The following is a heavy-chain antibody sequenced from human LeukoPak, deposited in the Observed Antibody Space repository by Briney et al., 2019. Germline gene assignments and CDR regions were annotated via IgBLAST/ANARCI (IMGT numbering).Heavy chain of an antibody. CDR2: INTNTGNP. Sequence: ASVKVSCEASGYTFTSYAMNWVRQAPGQGLEWMGWINTNTGNPTYAQGFTGRFVFSLDTSVSTAYLQISSLKAEDTAVYYCARSSRDCSSTSCYTLDYWGQGTLVTVSS. V-gene: IGHV7-4-1*02. J-gene: IGHJ4*02. CDR3: ARSSRDCSSTSCYTLDY. CDR1: GYTFTSYA. D-gene: IGHD2-2*02.